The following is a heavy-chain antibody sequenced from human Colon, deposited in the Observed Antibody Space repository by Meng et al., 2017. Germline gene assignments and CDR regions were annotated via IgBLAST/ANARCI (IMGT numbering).Heavy chain of an antibody. Sequence: GGSLRLSCAASGFAFSAHWMHWVRQSEERGLEWVALIKTDGSITGYADSVKGRFTISRDNAKNMLYLQMNSLRAEETAVYYCARDLHYGTSDSWGQGTLVTVSS. V-gene: IGHV3-74*01. CDR2: IKTDGSIT. J-gene: IGHJ4*02. D-gene: IGHD3-16*01. CDR3: ARDLHYGTSDS. CDR1: GFAFSAHW.